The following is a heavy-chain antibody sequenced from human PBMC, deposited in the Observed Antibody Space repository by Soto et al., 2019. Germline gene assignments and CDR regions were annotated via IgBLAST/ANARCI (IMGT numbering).Heavy chain of an antibody. V-gene: IGHV1-3*01. CDR1: GYTFTSYA. Sequence: GASVKVSCKASGYTFTSYAMHWVRQAPGQRLEWMGWINAGNGSTKYSQKFQGRVTITRDTSASTVYMELSSLRSEDTAVYYCARDWVLRYFDWLSYSFFDYWGQGTLVTAPQ. J-gene: IGHJ4*02. CDR2: INAGNGST. D-gene: IGHD3-9*01. CDR3: ARDWVLRYFDWLSYSFFDY.